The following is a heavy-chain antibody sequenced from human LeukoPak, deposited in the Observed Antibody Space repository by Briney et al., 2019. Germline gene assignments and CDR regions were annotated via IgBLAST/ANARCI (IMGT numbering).Heavy chain of an antibody. D-gene: IGHD1-26*01. CDR1: GGSFSGYY. CDR2: INHSGST. V-gene: IGHV4-34*01. J-gene: IGHJ5*02. Sequence: SETLSLTCAVYGGSFSGYYWSWIRQPPGKGLEWIGEINHSGSTNYNPSLKSRVTISVDTSKNQFSLKLSSVTAADTAVYYCARGYSGSYDWFDPWGQGTLVTVSS. CDR3: ARGYSGSYDWFDP.